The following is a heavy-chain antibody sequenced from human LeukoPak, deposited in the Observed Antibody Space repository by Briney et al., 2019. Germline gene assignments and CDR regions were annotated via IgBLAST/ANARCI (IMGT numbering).Heavy chain of an antibody. CDR1: GFTFSSYG. Sequence: PGGSLRLSCAASGFTFSSYGMHWVRQAPGKGLEWVAVIWYDGSNKYYADSVKGRFTISRDNSKNTLYLQMNSLIAEDTAVYYCARDLMVRGVISYYYYMDVWGKGTTVTVSS. J-gene: IGHJ6*03. V-gene: IGHV3-33*01. D-gene: IGHD3-10*01. CDR3: ARDLMVRGVISYYYYMDV. CDR2: IWYDGSNK.